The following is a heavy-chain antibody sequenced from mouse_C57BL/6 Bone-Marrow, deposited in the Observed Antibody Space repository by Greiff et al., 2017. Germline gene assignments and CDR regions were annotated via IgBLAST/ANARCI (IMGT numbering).Heavy chain of an antibody. CDR2: IDPENGDT. CDR1: GFNIKDDY. CDR3: TTWGSSYWYFDV. J-gene: IGHJ1*03. Sequence: EVKLMESGAELVRPGASVKLSCTASGFNIKDDYMHWVKQRPEQGLEWIGWIDPENGDTEYASKFQGKATITADTSSNTAYLQLSSLTSEDTAVYYCTTWGSSYWYFDVWGTGTTVTVSS. D-gene: IGHD1-1*01. V-gene: IGHV14-4*01.